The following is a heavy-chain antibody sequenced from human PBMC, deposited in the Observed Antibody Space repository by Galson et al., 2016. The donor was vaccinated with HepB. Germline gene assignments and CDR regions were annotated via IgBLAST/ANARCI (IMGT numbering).Heavy chain of an antibody. CDR1: TFTFSSFA. V-gene: IGHV3-23*01. CDR2: IGHSGGYI. CDR3: ARHPDYYDNSGYLDY. J-gene: IGHJ4*02. Sequence: SLRLSCAASTFTFSSFAMSWVRQAPGKGLEWVSSIGHSGGYIYYADSGKGRFTISSNNSNNTLYLQMNSLRAEDTAVYYCARHPDYYDNSGYLDYWGQGNLVTVSS. D-gene: IGHD3-22*01.